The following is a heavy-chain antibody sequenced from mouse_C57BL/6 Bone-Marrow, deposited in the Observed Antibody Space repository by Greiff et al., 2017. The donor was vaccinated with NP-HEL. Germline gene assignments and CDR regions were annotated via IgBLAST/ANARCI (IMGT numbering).Heavy chain of an antibody. V-gene: IGHV1-7*01. D-gene: IGHD2-12*01. CDR3: APTTDYYAMDY. Sequence: VQGVESGAELAKPGASVKLSCKASGYTFTSYWMHWVKQRPGQGLEWIGYINPSSGYTKYTQKFKDKATLTADKSSSTAYMQLSSLTYEDSAVYYCAPTTDYYAMDYWGQGTSVTVSS. CDR1: GYTFTSYW. CDR2: INPSSGYT. J-gene: IGHJ4*01.